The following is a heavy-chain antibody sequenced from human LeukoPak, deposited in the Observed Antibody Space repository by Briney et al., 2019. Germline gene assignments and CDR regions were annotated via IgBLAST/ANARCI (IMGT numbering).Heavy chain of an antibody. Sequence: SQTLSLTCTVSGGSISSGGYYWSWLRQHPGKGLEWIGYIYYSGSTNYNPSLKSRVTISVDTSKNQLSLQLTSVTAADTAVYYCARGPDYYDSSGYYTPYGMDVWGQGTTVTVSS. D-gene: IGHD3-22*01. V-gene: IGHV4-31*03. CDR1: GGSISSGGYY. CDR3: ARGPDYYDSSGYYTPYGMDV. CDR2: IYYSGST. J-gene: IGHJ6*02.